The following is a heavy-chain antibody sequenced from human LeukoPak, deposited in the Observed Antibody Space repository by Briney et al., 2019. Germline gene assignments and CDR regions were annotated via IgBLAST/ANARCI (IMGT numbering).Heavy chain of an antibody. V-gene: IGHV3-53*01. CDR2: MYSGGNT. CDR3: ARDSGLTTEDY. J-gene: IGHJ4*02. D-gene: IGHD4-11*01. Sequence: GGSLRLSCAASGFTFSSYAMSWVRQAPGKGLEWVSVMYSGGNTHYADSVKGRFTISRDNSKNTFYLQMNSLRAEDTAVYYCARDSGLTTEDYWGQGTLVTVSS. CDR1: GFTFSSYA.